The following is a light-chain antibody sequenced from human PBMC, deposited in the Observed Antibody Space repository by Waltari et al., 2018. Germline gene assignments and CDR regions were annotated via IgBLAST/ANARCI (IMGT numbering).Light chain of an antibody. J-gene: IGLJ3*02. CDR1: SSDVGTYNY. CDR2: DVT. CDR3: ASYAGSSDFVM. V-gene: IGLV2-8*01. Sequence: QSALTQPPSTSGSPGQSVTISCTGTSSDVGTYNYVSRYQQRPGEVPRLIIYDVTKRPSGVPDRFSGSKSGNTASLTVSGLQAEDEGDYYCASYAGSSDFVMFGGGTKVTVL.